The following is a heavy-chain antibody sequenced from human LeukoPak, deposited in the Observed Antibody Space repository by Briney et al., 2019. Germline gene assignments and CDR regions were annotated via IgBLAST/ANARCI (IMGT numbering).Heavy chain of an antibody. CDR1: GFTFSSYA. V-gene: IGHV3-21*05. CDR2: ISGSGGDE. J-gene: IGHJ1*01. Sequence: GGSLRLSCAASGFTFSSYAMSWVRQAPGKGLEWVSYISGSGGDEQYADSVRGRFIISRDNAKDSLYLQMNSLRAEDTAVYYCAFPVRFPGHWGQGTLVTVSS. D-gene: IGHD3-10*01. CDR3: AFPVRFPGH.